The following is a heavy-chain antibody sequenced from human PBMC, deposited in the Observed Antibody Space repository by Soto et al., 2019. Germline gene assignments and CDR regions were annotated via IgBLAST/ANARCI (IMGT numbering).Heavy chain of an antibody. J-gene: IGHJ4*02. Sequence: SETLSLTCTVSGGSISSYYWSWIRQPPGKGLEWIGYIYYSGSTNYNPSLKSRVTISVDTSKNQFSLKLSSVTAADTAVYYCARIRDYGTGPFDYWGQGTLVTVSS. V-gene: IGHV4-59*01. CDR3: ARIRDYGTGPFDY. CDR1: GGSISSYY. D-gene: IGHD3-10*01. CDR2: IYYSGST.